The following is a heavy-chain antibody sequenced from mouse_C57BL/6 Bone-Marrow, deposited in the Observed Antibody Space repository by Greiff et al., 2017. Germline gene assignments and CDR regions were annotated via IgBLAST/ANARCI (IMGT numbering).Heavy chain of an antibody. CDR3: SSFKGGYFDF. Sequence: VQLQQSGAELVRPGASVKLSCTASGFTITDDYIHWVKQRPEQGLEWIGWIDPEIGDTEYASKFQGKATITSDKSSNTAYLQLSSLTSADTAVYDYSSFKGGYFDFWGQGTALTVAS. V-gene: IGHV14-4*01. J-gene: IGHJ2*01. D-gene: IGHD1-1*02. CDR2: IDPEIGDT. CDR1: GFTITDDY.